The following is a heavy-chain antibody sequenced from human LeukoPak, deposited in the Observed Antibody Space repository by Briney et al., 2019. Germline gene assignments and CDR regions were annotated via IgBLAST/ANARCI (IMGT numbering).Heavy chain of an antibody. D-gene: IGHD3-22*01. CDR2: IYSGGDT. V-gene: IGHV3-53*01. CDR1: GLTVSSNC. CDR3: ARRAGDYSHPYDY. Sequence: PGGSLRLSCAASGLTVSSNCMSWVRQAPGKGLEWVSFIYSGGDTYYADSVKGRFTISRDNSKNTFHLQMNSLRAEDTAVYYCARRAGDYSHPYDYWGRGTLVTVSS. J-gene: IGHJ4*02.